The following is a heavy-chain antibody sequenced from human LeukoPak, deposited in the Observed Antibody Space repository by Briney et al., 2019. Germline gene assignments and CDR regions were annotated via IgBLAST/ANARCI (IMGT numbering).Heavy chain of an antibody. CDR2: IRSKANSYAT. D-gene: IGHD3-22*01. CDR1: GFTFSGSA. J-gene: IGHJ4*02. V-gene: IGHV3-73*01. Sequence: GGSLKLSCAASGFTFSGSAMHWVRQASGKGLEWVGRIRSKANSYATAYAASVKGRFTISREDSKNTAYLQMDSLKPEDTAVYYCTYGLRGEYYDSSRFDYWGQGTLVTVSS. CDR3: TYGLRGEYYDSSRFDY.